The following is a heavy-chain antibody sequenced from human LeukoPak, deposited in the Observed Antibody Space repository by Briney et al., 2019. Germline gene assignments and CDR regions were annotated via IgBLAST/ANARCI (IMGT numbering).Heavy chain of an antibody. CDR1: GGSISSSSYY. D-gene: IGHD3-22*01. V-gene: IGHV4-39*07. J-gene: IGHJ4*02. CDR3: ARVGNDSSGYYNYYFDY. Sequence: TSETLSLTCTVSGGSISSSSYYWGWIRQPPGKGLEWIGSIYYSGSTYYNPSLKSRVTISVDTSKNQFSLKLSSVTAADTAVYYCARVGNDSSGYYNYYFDYWGQGTLVTVSS. CDR2: IYYSGST.